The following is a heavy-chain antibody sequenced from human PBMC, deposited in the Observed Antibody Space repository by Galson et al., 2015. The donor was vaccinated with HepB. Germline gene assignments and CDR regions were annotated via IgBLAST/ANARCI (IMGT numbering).Heavy chain of an antibody. CDR2: ISYDGSKK. D-gene: IGHD6-13*01. J-gene: IGHJ4*02. V-gene: IGHV3-30*04. Sequence: SLRLSCAASGFTFSSHAMHWVRQAPGKGLEWVAGISYDGSKKYYADSVRGRFSISRDNSKNTQSLQMNSLRVEDTAVYYCARDLSRWSLDSTLYSWGQGTLVTVSS. CDR3: ARDLSRWSLDSTLYS. CDR1: GFTFSSHA.